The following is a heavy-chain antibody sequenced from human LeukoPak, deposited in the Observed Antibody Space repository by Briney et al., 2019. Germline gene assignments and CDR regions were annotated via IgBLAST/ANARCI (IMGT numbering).Heavy chain of an antibody. V-gene: IGHV3-23*01. D-gene: IGHD2-15*01. J-gene: IGHJ4*02. Sequence: GGSLRLSCAASGFTFSSYTMTWVRQAPGKGLEWVSGNSGGSTTYADSVKGRFTISRDNSKNTLYLQMNSLRAEDTAVYYCAKGYCSGGSCYNFDYWGQGTLVTVSS. CDR3: AKGYCSGGSCYNFDY. CDR2: NSGGST. CDR1: GFTFSSYT.